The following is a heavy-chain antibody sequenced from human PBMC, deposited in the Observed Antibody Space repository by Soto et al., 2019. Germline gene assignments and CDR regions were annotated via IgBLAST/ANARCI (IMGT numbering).Heavy chain of an antibody. CDR2: IYPGDSDT. CDR3: ARRVDSSSSRRFGMDV. D-gene: IGHD6-6*01. V-gene: IGHV5-51*01. CDR1: GYSFTSYW. J-gene: IGHJ6*02. Sequence: PGESLKISCKGSGYSFTSYWIGWVRQMPGKGPEWMGIIYPGDSDTRYSPSFQGQVTISADKSISTAYLQWSSLKASDTAMYYCARRVDSSSSRRFGMDVWGQGTTVTVSS.